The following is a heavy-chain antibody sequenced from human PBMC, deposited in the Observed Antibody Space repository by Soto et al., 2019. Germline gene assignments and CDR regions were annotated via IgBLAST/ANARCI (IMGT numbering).Heavy chain of an antibody. CDR3: ARGLYYYGMDV. Sequence: ASVKVSCKASGYTFASFGINWVRQATGQGLEWMGWMNPNSGNAGYAQKFQGRVTMTRDTSISTAYMELSSLRSEDTAVYYCARGLYYYGMDVWGQGTTVTVSS. J-gene: IGHJ6*02. CDR1: GYTFASFG. V-gene: IGHV1-8*01. CDR2: MNPNSGNA.